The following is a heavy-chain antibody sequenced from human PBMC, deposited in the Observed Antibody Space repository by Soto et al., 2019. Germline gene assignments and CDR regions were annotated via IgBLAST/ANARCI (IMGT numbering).Heavy chain of an antibody. CDR1: GFTFTSSA. Sequence: SVKVSCKASGFTFTSSAVQWVRQARGQRLEWIGWIVVGSGNTNYAQKFQERVTITRDMSTSTAYMELSSLRSEDTAVYYCAAGRDWNDGYYYYYSGMDVWGQGTTVTVSS. D-gene: IGHD1-1*01. J-gene: IGHJ6*02. V-gene: IGHV1-58*01. CDR2: IVVGSGNT. CDR3: AAGRDWNDGYYYYYSGMDV.